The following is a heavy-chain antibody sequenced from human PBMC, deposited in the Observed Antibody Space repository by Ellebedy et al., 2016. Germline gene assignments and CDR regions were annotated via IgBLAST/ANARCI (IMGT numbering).Heavy chain of an antibody. V-gene: IGHV3-30*03. CDR1: GFTFSNAW. CDR2: ISYDGIIK. D-gene: IGHD1-26*01. CDR3: ARGEGQRGSYYGVY. J-gene: IGHJ4*02. Sequence: GESLKISCATSGFTFSNAWMSWVRQAPGKGLEWVAVISYDGIIKYYADSVKGRFTISRDNSKNTLYLQMNNLRAEDTAVYYCARGEGQRGSYYGVYWGQGTLVMVSP.